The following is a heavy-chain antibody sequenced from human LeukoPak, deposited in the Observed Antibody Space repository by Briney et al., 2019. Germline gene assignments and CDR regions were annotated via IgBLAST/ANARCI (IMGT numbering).Heavy chain of an antibody. CDR2: ISSSGSTI. CDR1: GFTFSSYN. V-gene: IGHV3-48*02. Sequence: GGSLRLSCAASGFTFSSYNMNWVRQAPGKGLEWVSDISSSGSTIYFADSVKGRFTISRDNAKNSLYLQMNSLRDEDTAVYCCARLEYYYVSGNYYKLFDYWGQGTLVTVCS. J-gene: IGHJ4*02. CDR3: ARLEYYYVSGNYYKLFDY. D-gene: IGHD3-10*01.